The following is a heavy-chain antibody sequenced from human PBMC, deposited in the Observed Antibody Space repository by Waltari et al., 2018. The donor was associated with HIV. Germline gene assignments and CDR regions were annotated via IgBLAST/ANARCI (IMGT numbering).Heavy chain of an antibody. J-gene: IGHJ4*02. V-gene: IGHV3-7*04. D-gene: IGHD3-10*01. CDR2: IKQDGSEK. CDR1: GFTLSSYW. Sequence: EVQLVESGGGLVQPGGSLRLSCAACGFTLSSYWMSWVRQAPGKGLEWVANIKQDGSEKYYVDSVNGRFTISRDNAENSLYLQMNSLRAEDTAVYYCARGGFYGSGSKVNWGQGTLVTVSS. CDR3: ARGGFYGSGSKVN.